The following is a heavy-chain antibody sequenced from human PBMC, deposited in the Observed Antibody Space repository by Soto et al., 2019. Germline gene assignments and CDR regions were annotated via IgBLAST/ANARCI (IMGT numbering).Heavy chain of an antibody. D-gene: IGHD3-9*01. CDR1: GFTFSSYA. CDR2: ISGSGGST. Sequence: GGSLRLSCAASGFTFSSYAMSWVRQAPGKGLEWVSAISGSGGSTYYADSVKGRFTISIDNSKNTLYLQMNSLGAEDPAVYYCATSLADILTGYYTYYYSGMDVWGQGTTVTVSS. V-gene: IGHV3-23*01. CDR3: ATSLADILTGYYTYYYSGMDV. J-gene: IGHJ6*02.